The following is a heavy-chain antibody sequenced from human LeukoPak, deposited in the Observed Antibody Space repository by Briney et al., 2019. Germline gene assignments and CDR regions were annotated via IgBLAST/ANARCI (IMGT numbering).Heavy chain of an antibody. CDR3: AKGFDYDSSGYIFDY. Sequence: GGSLKLSCAASGFTFSTYGMQWVRQAPGKGLEWVSGISWNSGSIGYADSVKGRFTISRDNAKNSLNLQMNSLRAEDTALYYCAKGFDYDSSGYIFDYWGQGTLVTVSS. CDR2: ISWNSGSI. V-gene: IGHV3-9*01. CDR1: GFTFSTYG. D-gene: IGHD3-22*01. J-gene: IGHJ4*02.